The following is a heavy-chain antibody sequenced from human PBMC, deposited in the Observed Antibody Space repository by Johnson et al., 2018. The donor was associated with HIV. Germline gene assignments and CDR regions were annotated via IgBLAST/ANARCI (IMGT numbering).Heavy chain of an antibody. V-gene: IGHV3-30*04. CDR1: RFTLSTFD. D-gene: IGHD1-26*01. CDR2: ISFDGSYK. CDR3: ARDDRIVGASMGAFDI. Sequence: VQLVESGGGVVQPGRSLRLSCAASRFTLSTFDIHWVRQAPGKGLEWAALISFDGSYKYFADSVEGRFTISRDNAKNSLYLQVNSLRAEDTAVYYCARDDRIVGASMGAFDIWGQGTMVTVSS. J-gene: IGHJ3*02.